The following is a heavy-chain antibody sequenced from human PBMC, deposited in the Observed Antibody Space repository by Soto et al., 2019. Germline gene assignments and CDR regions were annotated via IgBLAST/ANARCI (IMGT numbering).Heavy chain of an antibody. CDR1: GGSVSSGSYY. CDR3: ARGEWLATIKPYFAY. CDR2: IYYSGST. J-gene: IGHJ4*02. D-gene: IGHD5-12*01. Sequence: SETLSLTCTVSGGSVSSGSYYWSWIRQPPGKGLEWIGYIYYSGSTNYNPSLKSRVTISVDTSKNQFSLKLSSVTAADTAVYYCARGEWLATIKPYFAYWGQGTLVTVSS. V-gene: IGHV4-61*01.